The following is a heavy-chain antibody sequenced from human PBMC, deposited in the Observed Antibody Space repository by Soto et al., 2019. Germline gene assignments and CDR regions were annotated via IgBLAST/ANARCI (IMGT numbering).Heavy chain of an antibody. D-gene: IGHD3-22*01. J-gene: IGHJ3*01. V-gene: IGHV6-1*01. CDR1: GDSVSSNSAA. CDR3: ARDQLYYNDISGRPLNAFDA. Sequence: SQTLSLTCAISGDSVSSNSAAWNWIRQSPSRGLEWLGRTYYRSKWYNDYAVSVKSRITINPDTSKNQFSLQLNSVTPEDTAVYYCARDQLYYNDISGRPLNAFDAWGQGTMVTVSS. CDR2: TYYRSKWYN.